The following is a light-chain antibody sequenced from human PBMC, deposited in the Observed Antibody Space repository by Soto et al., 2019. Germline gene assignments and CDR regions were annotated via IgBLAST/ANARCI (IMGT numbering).Light chain of an antibody. V-gene: IGKV3-20*01. CDR2: GAS. CDR1: QSVSNSY. J-gene: IGKJ1*01. CDR3: QQYGSSPRT. Sequence: EVVLTQSPGTLSLSPGERATLSCRASQSVSNSYLAWYRQKPGQAPRLLIYGASTRATGIPDRFSGSGSGTDFTLTISRLEPEDFAVYYCQQYGSSPRTFGQGTKVDIK.